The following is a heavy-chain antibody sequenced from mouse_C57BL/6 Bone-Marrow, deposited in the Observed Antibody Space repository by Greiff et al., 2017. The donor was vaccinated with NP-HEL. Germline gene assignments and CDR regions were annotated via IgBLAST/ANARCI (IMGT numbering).Heavy chain of an antibody. CDR3: TSLTTVVAGTGY. CDR2: IDPEDGDT. D-gene: IGHD1-1*01. CDR1: GFNIKDYY. V-gene: IGHV14-1*01. J-gene: IGHJ2*01. Sequence: EVKLQESGAELVRPGASVKLSCTASGFNIKDYYMHWVKQRPEQGLEWIGRIDPEDGDTEYAPKFQGKATMTADTSSNTAYLQLSSLTSEDTAVYYCTSLTTVVAGTGYWGQGTTLTVSS.